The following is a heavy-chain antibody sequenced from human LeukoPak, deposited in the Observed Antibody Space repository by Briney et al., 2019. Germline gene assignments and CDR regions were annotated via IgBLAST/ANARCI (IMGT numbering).Heavy chain of an antibody. D-gene: IGHD3-3*01. CDR3: ARVSDYDFWSGYYIPFWYYGMDV. CDR1: GFTFSSYW. Sequence: GGSLRLSCAASGFTFSSYWMSWVRQAPGKGLEWVANIKQDGSDRYYVDSVKGRFTISRDNAKNSLYLQMNSLRAEDTAVYYCARVSDYDFWSGYYIPFWYYGMDVWGQGTTVTVSS. J-gene: IGHJ6*02. V-gene: IGHV3-7*01. CDR2: IKQDGSDR.